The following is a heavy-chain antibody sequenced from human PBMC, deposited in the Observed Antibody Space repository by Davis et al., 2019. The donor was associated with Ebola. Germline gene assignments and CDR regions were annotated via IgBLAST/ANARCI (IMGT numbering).Heavy chain of an antibody. CDR2: ISAYNGNT. CDR1: GYTFTSYG. D-gene: IGHD3-10*01. Sequence: AASVKVSCKASGYTFTSYGISWVRQAPGQGLEWMGWISAYNGNTNYAQKLQGRVTMTTDTSTSTAYMELRSLRSDDTAVYYCARCLVYLWFGELLYSDYYYGMDVWGKGTTVTVSS. J-gene: IGHJ6*04. CDR3: ARCLVYLWFGELLYSDYYYGMDV. V-gene: IGHV1-18*04.